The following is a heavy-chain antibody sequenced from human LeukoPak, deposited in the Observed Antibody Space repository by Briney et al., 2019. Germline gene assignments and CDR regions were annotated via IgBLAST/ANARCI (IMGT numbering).Heavy chain of an antibody. CDR3: ARHYDYGDPYYFDY. CDR1: GYTFTSYA. CDR2: IIPIFGTA. V-gene: IGHV1-69*06. D-gene: IGHD4-17*01. Sequence: ASVKVSCKASGYTFTSYAISWVRQAPGQGLEWMGGIIPIFGTANYAQKFQGRVMITADKSTSAAYMELSSLRSEDTAVYYCARHYDYGDPYYFDYWGQGTLVTVSS. J-gene: IGHJ4*02.